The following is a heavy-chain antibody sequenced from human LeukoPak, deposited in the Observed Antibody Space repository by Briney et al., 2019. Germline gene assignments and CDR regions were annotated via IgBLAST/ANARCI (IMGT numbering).Heavy chain of an antibody. Sequence: GGSLRLSCAASGFTFSAFTMSCVRQGPGKGLEWVSSITPNGSDSHHVDSVMGRFTISRDNAKNRLYLQMNSLSAEDTAVYYCGRLFGGVTTFENWGQGDLVTVSS. CDR3: GRLFGGVTTFEN. J-gene: IGHJ4*02. CDR1: GFTFSAFT. D-gene: IGHD3-16*01. CDR2: ITPNGSDS. V-gene: IGHV3-7*01.